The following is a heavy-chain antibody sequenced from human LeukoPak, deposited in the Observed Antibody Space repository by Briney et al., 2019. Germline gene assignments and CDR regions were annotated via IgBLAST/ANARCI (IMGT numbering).Heavy chain of an antibody. D-gene: IGHD3-10*01. CDR2: INHSGST. V-gene: IGHV4-34*08. CDR3: ACTVYYGSVDY. Sequence: SETLSLTCAVYGGTFSGYYWSWIRQPPGKGLEWIGEINHSGSTNYNPSLKSRVTISVDTSKNQFSLKLSSVTAADTAVYYCACTVYYGSVDYWGQGTLVTVSS. J-gene: IGHJ4*02. CDR1: GGTFSGYY.